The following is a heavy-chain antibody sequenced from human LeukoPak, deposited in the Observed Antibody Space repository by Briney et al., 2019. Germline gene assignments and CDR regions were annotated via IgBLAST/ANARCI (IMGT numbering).Heavy chain of an antibody. CDR2: INPSGGST. V-gene: IGHV1-46*01. CDR3: AREEYCSGGSCSQGFDP. D-gene: IGHD2-15*01. Sequence: ASVKVSCKASGYTFTSYYMHWVRQAPGQGLEWMGIINPSGGSTSYAQKFQGRVTMTRDTSTSTVYMELSSLRSEDTAVYYCAREEYCSGGSCSQGFDPWSQGTLVTVSS. CDR1: GYTFTSYY. J-gene: IGHJ5*02.